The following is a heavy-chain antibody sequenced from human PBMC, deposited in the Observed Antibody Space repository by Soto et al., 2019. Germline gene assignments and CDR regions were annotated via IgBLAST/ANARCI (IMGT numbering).Heavy chain of an antibody. V-gene: IGHV5-10-1*01. Sequence: ASLKISCKGCGYSFTSYWISWVRQMPGKGLEWMGRIDPSDSYTNYSPSFQGHVTISADKSISTAYLQWSSLKASDTAMYYCARTSVVTAPIDYWGQGTLVTVSS. J-gene: IGHJ4*02. CDR2: IDPSDSYT. D-gene: IGHD2-21*02. CDR3: ARTSVVTAPIDY. CDR1: GYSFTSYW.